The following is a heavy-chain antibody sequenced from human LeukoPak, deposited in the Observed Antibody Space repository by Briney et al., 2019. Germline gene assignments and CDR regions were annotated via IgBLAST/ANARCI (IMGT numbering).Heavy chain of an antibody. J-gene: IGHJ4*02. V-gene: IGHV3-23*01. CDR2: ISGSGGST. CDR3: AKSAVGATPNFDY. Sequence: PGGSLRLSCAASGFTFSNFAMNWVRQAPGKGLEWVSAISGSGGSTYYADSVKGRFTISRDNSKNTLYLQMNSLRAEDTAVYYCAKSAVGATPNFDYWGQGTLVTVSS. CDR1: GFTFSNFA. D-gene: IGHD1-26*01.